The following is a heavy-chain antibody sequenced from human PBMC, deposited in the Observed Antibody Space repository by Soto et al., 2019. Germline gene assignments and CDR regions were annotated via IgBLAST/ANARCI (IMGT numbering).Heavy chain of an antibody. CDR1: GYTFTSYA. V-gene: IGHV1-3*01. D-gene: IGHD3-22*01. CDR3: ARGSGPMIEWH. J-gene: IGHJ4*02. Sequence: EASVKVSCKASGYTFTSYAMHWVRQAPGQRLEWMGWINAGNGNTKYSQKFQGRVTITRDTSASTAYMELSSLRSEDTAVYYCARGSGPMIEWHWGQGTLVTVSS. CDR2: INAGNGNT.